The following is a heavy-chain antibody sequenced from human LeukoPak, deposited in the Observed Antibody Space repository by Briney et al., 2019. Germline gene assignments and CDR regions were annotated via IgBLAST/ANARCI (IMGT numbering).Heavy chain of an antibody. CDR1: GRSFRGYY. V-gene: IGHV4-34*01. CDR3: ASQYDDFWSGYPHDAFDI. CDR2: INHSGST. D-gene: IGHD3-3*01. Sequence: SETLSLTCAVYGRSFRGYYWSWIRQPPGKGLEWIGEINHSGSTNYNPSLKSRVTISVDTSKNQFSLKLSSVTAADTAVYYCASQYDDFWSGYPHDAFDIWGQGTMVTVSS. J-gene: IGHJ3*02.